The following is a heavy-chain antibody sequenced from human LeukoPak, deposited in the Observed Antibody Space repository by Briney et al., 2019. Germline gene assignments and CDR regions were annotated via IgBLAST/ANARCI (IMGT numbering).Heavy chain of an antibody. J-gene: IGHJ4*02. Sequence: PGGSLRLSCAASGFTFSSYGMSWVRQAPGKGLEWVSAISGSGGSTYYADSVKGRFTISRDNSKNTLYLQMNSLRAEDTAVYYCAKGLYSSSWYVRMDTAMPDYWGQGTLVTVSS. CDR3: AKGLYSSSWYVRMDTAMPDY. D-gene: IGHD6-13*01. CDR2: ISGSGGST. CDR1: GFTFSSYG. V-gene: IGHV3-23*01.